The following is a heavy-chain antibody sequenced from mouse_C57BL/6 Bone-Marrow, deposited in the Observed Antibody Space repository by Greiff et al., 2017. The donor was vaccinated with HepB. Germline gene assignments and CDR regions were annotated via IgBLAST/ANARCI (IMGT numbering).Heavy chain of an antibody. V-gene: IGHV14-3*01. CDR3: ARCYGSRDY. CDR1: GFNFKNSY. CDR2: IDPANGNT. J-gene: IGHJ2*01. D-gene: IGHD1-1*01. Sequence: VQLQQSVAELVRPGASVKLSCTASGFNFKNSYMHWVKQRPEQGLEWIGRIDPANGNTKYAPKFKGKATITADTSSNTAYLHLSSLTSEDTAIYYCARCYGSRDYWGQGTTLTVSS.